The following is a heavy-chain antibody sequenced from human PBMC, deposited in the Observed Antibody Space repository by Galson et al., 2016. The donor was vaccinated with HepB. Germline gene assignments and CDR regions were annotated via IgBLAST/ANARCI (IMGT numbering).Heavy chain of an antibody. Sequence: SVKVSCKASGYTYSSYDITWVRQATGQGLEWMGGMNPNSGNTDYAQKFQGRVTMTRNTSISTAYMELSSLRSEDTAMYYCARGRYDSGSWYYFDFWGQGTLVTVSS. CDR1: GYTYSSYD. CDR2: MNPNSGNT. V-gene: IGHV1-8*01. CDR3: ARGRYDSGSWYYFDF. D-gene: IGHD6-13*01. J-gene: IGHJ4*02.